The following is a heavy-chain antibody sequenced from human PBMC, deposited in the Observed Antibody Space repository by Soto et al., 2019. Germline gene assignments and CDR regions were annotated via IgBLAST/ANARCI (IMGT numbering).Heavy chain of an antibody. CDR1: GYTFSDYG. Sequence: ASVKVSCKTSGYTFSDYGITWVRQSSGQGLEWLAWISDYTTNTNYAPRVQGRITMTTDTSTSTAYTELRSLRSEDTAVYHCSRLPLSSSWYNDYWSQLTLVTASS. CDR2: ISDYTTNT. CDR3: SRLPLSSSWYNDY. D-gene: IGHD6-13*01. J-gene: IGHJ4*01. V-gene: IGHV1-18*04.